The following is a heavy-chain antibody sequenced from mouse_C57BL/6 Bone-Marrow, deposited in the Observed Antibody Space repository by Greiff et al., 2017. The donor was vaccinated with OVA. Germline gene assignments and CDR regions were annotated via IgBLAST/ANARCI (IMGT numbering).Heavy chain of an antibody. CDR3: AREGQLRLRGAY. D-gene: IGHD3-2*02. CDR1: GYTFTDYY. V-gene: IGHV1-26*01. CDR2: INPNNGGT. J-gene: IGHJ3*01. Sequence: VQLQQSGPELVKPGASVKISCKASGYTFTDYYMNWVKQSHGKSLEWIGDINPNNGGTSYNQKFKGKATLTVDKSSSTAYMALRRLTSEDSAVYYCAREGQLRLRGAYWGKGTLVTVSA.